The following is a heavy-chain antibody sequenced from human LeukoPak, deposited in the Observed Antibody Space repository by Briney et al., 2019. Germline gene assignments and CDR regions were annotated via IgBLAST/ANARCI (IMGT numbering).Heavy chain of an antibody. J-gene: IGHJ4*02. V-gene: IGHV4-59*01. D-gene: IGHD5-18*01. CDR3: ARGRYGRPDY. CDR2: MFYNGTT. CDR1: RRSISTYY. Sequence: SETLPLTCTLSRRSISTYYWSWIRQPPGKGLEWIGDMFYNGTTNYNPSLRRRVTISVDTSKKQFSLKVTSVTAADTAVYYCARGRYGRPDYWGQGTLVTVSS.